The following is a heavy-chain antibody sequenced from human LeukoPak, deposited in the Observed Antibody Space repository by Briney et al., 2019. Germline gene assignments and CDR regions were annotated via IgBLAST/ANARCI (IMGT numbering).Heavy chain of an antibody. CDR3: TRSGYRHPYHFES. CDR1: GFSVRTTY. V-gene: IGHV3-53*01. CDR2: IYTGGGT. J-gene: IGHJ4*02. Sequence: GGSLRLSCAVSGFSVRTTYMSWVRQAPGKGLEWASVIYTGGGTDHADSVKGRFTISRDNSKNTLSLQMNSLRAEDTAIYYCTRSGYRHPYHFESWGQGTLVIVSS. D-gene: IGHD3-22*01.